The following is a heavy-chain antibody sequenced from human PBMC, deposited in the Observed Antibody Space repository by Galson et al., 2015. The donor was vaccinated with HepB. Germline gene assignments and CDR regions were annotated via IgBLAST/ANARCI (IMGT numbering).Heavy chain of an antibody. Sequence: SVKVSCKASGYTFTSYDINWVRQATGQGLEWMGWMNPNSGNTGYAQKFQGRVTMTRNTSISTAYMELSSLRSEDTAVYYCARGIGVPAAIRRGWFDPWGQGTLVTVSS. CDR3: ARGIGVPAAIRRGWFDP. CDR1: GYTFTSYD. V-gene: IGHV1-8*01. J-gene: IGHJ5*02. D-gene: IGHD2-2*02. CDR2: MNPNSGNT.